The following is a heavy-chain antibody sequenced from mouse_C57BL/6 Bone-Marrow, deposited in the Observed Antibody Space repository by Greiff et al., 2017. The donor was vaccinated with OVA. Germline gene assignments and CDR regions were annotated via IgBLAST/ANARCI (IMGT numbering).Heavy chain of an antibody. Sequence: QVQLQQSGPELVKPGASVKISCKASGYAFSSSWMNWVKQRPGKGLEWIGRIYPGDGDTNYNGKFKGKATLTADKSSSTAYMQLSSLTSEDSAVYFCARYSNCAMDYWGQGTSVTVSS. CDR2: IYPGDGDT. D-gene: IGHD2-5*01. CDR1: GYAFSSSW. CDR3: ARYSNCAMDY. J-gene: IGHJ4*01. V-gene: IGHV1-82*01.